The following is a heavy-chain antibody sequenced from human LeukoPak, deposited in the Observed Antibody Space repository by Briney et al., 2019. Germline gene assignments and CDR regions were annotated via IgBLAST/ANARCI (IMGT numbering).Heavy chain of an antibody. J-gene: IGHJ5*02. Sequence: PGGSLRLSCAASGFTFSSYAMSWVRQAPGKGLEWVSAISGSGGSTYYADSVKGRFTISRDNSKNTLYLQMNSPRAEDTAVYYCAKDLGIAARQGDWFDPWGQGTLVTVSS. CDR2: ISGSGGST. CDR1: GFTFSSYA. D-gene: IGHD6-6*01. V-gene: IGHV3-23*01. CDR3: AKDLGIAARQGDWFDP.